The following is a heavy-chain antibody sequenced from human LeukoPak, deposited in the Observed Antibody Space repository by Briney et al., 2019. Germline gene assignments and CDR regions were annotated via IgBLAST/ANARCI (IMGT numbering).Heavy chain of an antibody. CDR1: GYSFTSYW. CDR3: ARHRLLCSGGSCYPPRFYYMDL. D-gene: IGHD2-15*01. J-gene: IGHJ6*03. Sequence: GESLKISCKGSGYSFTSYWIVWVRQMPGKGLEWMGIIYPGDSDTRYSPSFQGQVIISADKSISTAYLQWSSLKASDTAMYYCARHRLLCSGGSCYPPRFYYMDLWAKGTTVTVSS. V-gene: IGHV5-51*01. CDR2: IYPGDSDT.